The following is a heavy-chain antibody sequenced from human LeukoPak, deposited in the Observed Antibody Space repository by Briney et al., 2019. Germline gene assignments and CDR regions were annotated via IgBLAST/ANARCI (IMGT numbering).Heavy chain of an antibody. J-gene: IGHJ4*02. Sequence: PSGSLRLSCAASGFTFNPYGRNWFRQAPGKGLMWVSRINHDGSDTNYAGSVEGRFTISRDNAKNTLYLQMNSLRVEDTAVYYCVRDDDGLIGDSWGQGTLVTVSP. CDR3: VRDDDGLIGDS. CDR2: INHDGSDT. V-gene: IGHV3-74*01. CDR1: GFTFNPYG. D-gene: IGHD2-21*01.